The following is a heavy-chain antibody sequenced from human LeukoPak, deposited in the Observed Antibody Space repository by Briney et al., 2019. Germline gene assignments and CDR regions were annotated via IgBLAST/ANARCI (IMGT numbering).Heavy chain of an antibody. V-gene: IGHV3-30*18. CDR2: ISYDGSNK. CDR1: GFTFSSYG. D-gene: IGHD1-1*01. Sequence: GGSLRLSCAASGFTFSSYGMHRVRQAPGKGLEWVAVISYDGSNKYYADSVKGRFTISRDNSKNTLYLQMNSLRAEDTAVYYCAKGQSGRIDYWGQGTLVTVSS. J-gene: IGHJ4*02. CDR3: AKGQSGRIDY.